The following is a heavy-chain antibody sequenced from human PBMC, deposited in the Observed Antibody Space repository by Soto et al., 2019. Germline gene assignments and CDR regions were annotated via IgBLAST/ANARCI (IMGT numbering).Heavy chain of an antibody. CDR3: AIDRHYYESSGYPTSYYYGMDV. Sequence: QVQLVESGGGVVQPGRSLRLSCAASGFTFSSYAMHWVRQAPGKGLEWVAVISYDGSNKDYADSVKGRFNISRENSKITLYLQMNRWIAEDTVVYYCAIDRHYYESSGYPTSYYYGMDVWGQGTTVTVSS. CDR2: ISYDGSNK. V-gene: IGHV3-30-3*01. J-gene: IGHJ6*02. D-gene: IGHD3-22*01. CDR1: GFTFSSYA.